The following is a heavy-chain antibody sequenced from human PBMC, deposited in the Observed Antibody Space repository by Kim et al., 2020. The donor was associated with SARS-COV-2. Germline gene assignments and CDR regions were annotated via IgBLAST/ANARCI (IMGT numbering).Heavy chain of an antibody. V-gene: IGHV4-39*01. Sequence: SETLSLTCTVSGGTISSSSYYWGWIRQPPGKGLEWIGSIYYSGSTYYNPFLKSRATISVDTSKNQFSLMLSSVTAADTAVYYCARQVAAAGNGGAVEIWGQKTMGTVSS. CDR3: ARQVAAAGNGGAVEI. D-gene: IGHD6-13*01. CDR1: GGTISSSSYY. J-gene: IGHJ3*02. CDR2: IYYSGST.